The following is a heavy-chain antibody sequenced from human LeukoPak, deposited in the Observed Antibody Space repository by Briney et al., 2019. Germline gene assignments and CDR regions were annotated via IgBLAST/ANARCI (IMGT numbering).Heavy chain of an antibody. CDR2: IYPGDSDT. CDR1: GYSFTSYW. V-gene: IGHV5-51*01. Sequence: GESLKISCKGSGYSFTSYWIGWVRQMPGKGLEWMGIIYPGDSDTRYSPSFQGKVTISADKSISTAYLQWSSLKASDTAMYYCARHVDRDGYNYHYYMDVWGKGTTVTVSS. CDR3: ARHVDRDGYNYHYYMDV. D-gene: IGHD5-24*01. J-gene: IGHJ6*03.